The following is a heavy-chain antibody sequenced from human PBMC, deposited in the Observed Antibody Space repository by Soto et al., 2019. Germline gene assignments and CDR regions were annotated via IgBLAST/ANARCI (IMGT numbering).Heavy chain of an antibody. Sequence: GKGLEWVSAISGSGGSTYYADSVKGRFTISRDNSKNTLYLQMNSLRAEDTAVYYCAKGLDDADILPNFDYWGQGTLVTVSS. CDR2: ISGSGGST. V-gene: IGHV3-23*01. J-gene: IGHJ4*02. D-gene: IGHD3-9*01. CDR3: AKGLDDADILPNFDY.